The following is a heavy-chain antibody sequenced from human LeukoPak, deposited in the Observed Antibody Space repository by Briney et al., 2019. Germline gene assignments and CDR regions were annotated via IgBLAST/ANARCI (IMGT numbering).Heavy chain of an antibody. CDR3: AKPNCYKTICPTWSPSFFDS. J-gene: IGHJ4*02. D-gene: IGHD2/OR15-2a*01. Sequence: AGSLRLSCAASGFTFSLYGIHWVRQAPGKGLEWVAVISFDGSDKYYADSVKDRFTISRENSKNTVYLQMDSLRADDTAVYYCAKPNCYKTICPTWSPSFFDSWGQRMLGAASS. CDR1: GFTFSLYG. CDR2: ISFDGSDK. V-gene: IGHV3-30*18.